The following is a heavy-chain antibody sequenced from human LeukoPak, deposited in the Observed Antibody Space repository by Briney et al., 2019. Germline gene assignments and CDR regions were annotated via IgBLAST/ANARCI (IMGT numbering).Heavy chain of an antibody. V-gene: IGHV4-59*01. Sequence: SETLSPTCTVSGGSLSRYYWGWIRQPPGEGLEWIGFIFYSGSTNYNPSLKSRVTISVDTSKNQFSLRLSSVTAADTAVYYCARVDWGSSSFDYWGQGTLVTVSS. D-gene: IGHD3/OR15-3a*01. CDR3: ARVDWGSSSFDY. CDR2: IFYSGST. CDR1: GGSLSRYY. J-gene: IGHJ4*02.